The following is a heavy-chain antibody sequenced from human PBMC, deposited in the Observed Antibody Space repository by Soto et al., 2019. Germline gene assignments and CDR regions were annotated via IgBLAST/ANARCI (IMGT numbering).Heavy chain of an antibody. CDR1: GGTFSSYA. V-gene: IGHV1-69*12. J-gene: IGHJ4*02. CDR3: ASHYDSSGYYYRGLDY. CDR2: IIPIFGTA. Sequence: QVQLVQSGAEVKKPGSSVKVSCKASGGTFSSYAISWVRQAPGQGLEWMGGIIPIFGTADYAQKFQGRVTITADESTSTGNMDLSSLRSEDTAVYCCASHYDSSGYYYRGLDYWGQGTLVTVSS. D-gene: IGHD3-22*01.